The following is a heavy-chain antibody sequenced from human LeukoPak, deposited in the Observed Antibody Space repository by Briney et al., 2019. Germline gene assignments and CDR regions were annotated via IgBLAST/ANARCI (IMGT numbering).Heavy chain of an antibody. CDR3: ARDLAEYSGSFLFDY. CDR1: GFTVSSNY. V-gene: IGHV3-7*01. CDR2: IKQDGSEK. Sequence: GGSLRLSCAASGFTVSSNYMSWVRQAPGKGLEWVANIKQDGSEKYYVDSVKGRFTISRDNAKNSLYLQMNSLRAEDTAVYYCARDLAEYSGSFLFDYWGQGTLVTVSS. D-gene: IGHD1-26*01. J-gene: IGHJ4*02.